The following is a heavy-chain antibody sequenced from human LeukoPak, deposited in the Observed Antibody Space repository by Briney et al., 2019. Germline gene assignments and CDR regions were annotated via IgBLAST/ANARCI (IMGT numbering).Heavy chain of an antibody. CDR1: GGSISSSSYY. CDR2: IYYSGST. V-gene: IGHV4-39*01. Sequence: SETLSLTRTVSGGSISSSSYYWGWIRQPPGKGLEWIGSIYYSGSTYYNPSLKSRVTISVDTSKNQFSLKLSAVTAADTAVYYCARQAQRDNWYDPWGQGTLVTVSS. J-gene: IGHJ5*02. CDR3: ARQAQRDNWYDP.